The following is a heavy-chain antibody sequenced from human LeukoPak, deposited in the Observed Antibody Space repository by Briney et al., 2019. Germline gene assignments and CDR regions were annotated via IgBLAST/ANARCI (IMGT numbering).Heavy chain of an antibody. D-gene: IGHD3-16*01. J-gene: IGHJ4*02. V-gene: IGHV3-23*01. CDR3: AKDHEGGRWDYLDY. CDR2: ISSSGGST. CDR1: GLTFSNYA. Sequence: GGSLRLSCAASGLTFSNYAMSWVRQAPGKGLEWVSTISSSGGSTNYVDSVKGRFTISRDNSKNTLYLQMNSLRAEDTAVYYCAKDHEGGRWDYLDYWGQGTLVTVSS.